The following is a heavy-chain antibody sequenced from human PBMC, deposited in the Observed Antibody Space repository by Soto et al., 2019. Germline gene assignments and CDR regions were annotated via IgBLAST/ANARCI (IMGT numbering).Heavy chain of an antibody. J-gene: IGHJ6*03. CDR2: IHHSGST. CDR1: GGSISISNW. CDR3: ARGGYYFYMDV. V-gene: IGHV4-4*02. Sequence: QVQLQESGPGLVKPSETLSLTCAVSGGSISISNWWSWVRQTPRKGLEWIRQIHHSGSTNYSPSLTSRVTISVDKSKNQFSLKMNSVTAAHTAVHYCARGGYYFYMDVWGKGTTLTVSS. D-gene: IGHD1-26*01.